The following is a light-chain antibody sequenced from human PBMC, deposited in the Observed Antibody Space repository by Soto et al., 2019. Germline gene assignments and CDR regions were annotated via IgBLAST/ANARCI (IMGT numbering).Light chain of an antibody. CDR1: QSVSSSY. V-gene: IGKV3-20*01. CDR3: QQYGSSPFT. Sequence: EIVLTQSPGTLSLSPGERATLSCRASQSVSSSYLAWYQQKPGQAPRLLIYGASCRATGIPDRFSGSGSGTDFTLTISRLEPEDFAVYYCQQYGSSPFTFGGGTKVDIK. CDR2: GAS. J-gene: IGKJ4*01.